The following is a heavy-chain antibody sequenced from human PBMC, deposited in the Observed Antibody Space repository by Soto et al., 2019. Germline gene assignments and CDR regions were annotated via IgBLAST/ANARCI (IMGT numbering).Heavy chain of an antibody. CDR1: GYTFTSYG. CDR3: ASDLSEDYIWGSYRFVFDY. J-gene: IGHJ4*02. D-gene: IGHD3-16*02. Sequence: VQLVQSGAEVKKPGASVKVSCKASGYTFTSYGISWVRQAPGQGLEWMGWISAYNGNTNYAQKLQGRVTMTTDTSTITAYMELRSLRSDDTAVYYCASDLSEDYIWGSYRFVFDYCGQGTLVTVSS. V-gene: IGHV1-18*01. CDR2: ISAYNGNT.